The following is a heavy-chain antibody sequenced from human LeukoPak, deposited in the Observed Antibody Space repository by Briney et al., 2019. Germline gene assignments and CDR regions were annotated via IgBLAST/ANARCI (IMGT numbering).Heavy chain of an antibody. J-gene: IGHJ4*02. CDR3: ARENALVY. V-gene: IGHV3-74*01. CDR2: INGDGSTI. Sequence: PGGSLRLSCVASGFTFSGYWMRWVRQTPGKGLVWVSIINGDGSTIGYADSVKGRFTISRDNAKNTLYLQMNSLRDEDTAVYYCARENALVYWGQGVLVTVSS. D-gene: IGHD1-1*01. CDR1: GFTFSGYW.